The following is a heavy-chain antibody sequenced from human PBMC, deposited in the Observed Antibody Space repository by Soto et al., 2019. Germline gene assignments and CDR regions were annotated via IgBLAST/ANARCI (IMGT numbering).Heavy chain of an antibody. CDR3: TTLNYGVDV. CDR1: GFRFSNAW. J-gene: IGHJ6*02. CDR2: IKSKTDGGTA. Sequence: EVQLVESGGGLVKPGGSLRLSCAASGFRFSNAWMSWVRQLPGKGLEWVGHIKSKTDGGTADYAAPVKGRFTISRDDSKNTLYLQMNSLKTDDTAMFYCTTLNYGVDVWGQGTTVTVSS. V-gene: IGHV3-15*01.